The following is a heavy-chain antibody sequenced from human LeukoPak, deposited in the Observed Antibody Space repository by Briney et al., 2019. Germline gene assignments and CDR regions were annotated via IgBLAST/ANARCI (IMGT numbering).Heavy chain of an antibody. CDR1: GFTFDDYA. CDR3: AKAIYSVTTSGCDY. J-gene: IGHJ4*02. D-gene: IGHD4-17*01. CDR2: ISWNSGSI. Sequence: GGSLRLSCAASGFTFDDYAMHWVRQAPGKGLEWVSGISWNSGSIGYADSVKGRFTISRDNAKNSLYLQMNSLRAEDTALYYCAKAIYSVTTSGCDYWGQGTLVTVSS. V-gene: IGHV3-9*01.